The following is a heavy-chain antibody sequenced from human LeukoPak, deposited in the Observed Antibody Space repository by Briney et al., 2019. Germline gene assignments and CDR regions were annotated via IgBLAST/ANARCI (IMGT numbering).Heavy chain of an antibody. CDR2: IYPGDSDT. J-gene: IGHJ4*02. CDR1: GYSFTSYW. V-gene: IGHV5-51*01. CDR3: ARRGSGWYWDY. D-gene: IGHD6-19*01. Sequence: GESLQISCKGSGYSFTSYWIGCVRQMPGKSLEWMAIIYPGDSDTRYSPSFQGQVTISADKSISPAYLQWSSLKASDTAMYYCARRGSGWYWDYWGQGTLVTVSS.